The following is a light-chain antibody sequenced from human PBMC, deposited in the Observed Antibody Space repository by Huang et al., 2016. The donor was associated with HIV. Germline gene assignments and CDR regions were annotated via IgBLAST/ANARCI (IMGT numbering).Light chain of an antibody. CDR3: MQALQTPIT. CDR1: QSLLHSDGYNY. CDR2: LGS. Sequence: IVMTQSPLSLPVTPGEPASISCRSTQSLLHSDGYNYLDWYLQKPGQSPQVLIYLGSNRASGVSDRFSGSGSGTDFTLKISRVEAEDVGVYYCMQALQTPITFDQGTRLEI. J-gene: IGKJ5*01. V-gene: IGKV2-28*01.